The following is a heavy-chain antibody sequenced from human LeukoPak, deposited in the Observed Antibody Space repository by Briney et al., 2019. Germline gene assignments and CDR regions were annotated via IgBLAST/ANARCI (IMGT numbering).Heavy chain of an antibody. CDR3: AREGPGDYYYYYYMDV. D-gene: IGHD2-21*02. V-gene: IGHV1-18*01. CDR1: GYTFTSYG. Sequence: GASVKVSCKASGYTFTSYGISWVRQAPGQGLEWMGWISAYNGNTNYAQKLQGRVTMTTDTSTSTAYMELRSLRSDDTAVYYCAREGPGDYYYYYYMDVWGKGTTVTVSS. J-gene: IGHJ6*03. CDR2: ISAYNGNT.